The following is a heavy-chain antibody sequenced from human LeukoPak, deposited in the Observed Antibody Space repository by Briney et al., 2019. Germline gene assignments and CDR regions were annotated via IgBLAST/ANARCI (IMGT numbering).Heavy chain of an antibody. CDR1: GYTFTGHY. D-gene: IGHD2-15*01. J-gene: IGHJ4*02. V-gene: IGHV1-2*02. CDR2: INPNSGGT. Sequence: ASVKVSCKASGYTFTGHYMHWVRQAPGQGLEWMGWINPNSGGTNYAQKFQGRVTMTRDTSISTAYMELSRLRSDDTAVYYCARASYRWELPDFDYWGQGTLVTVSS. CDR3: ARASYRWELPDFDY.